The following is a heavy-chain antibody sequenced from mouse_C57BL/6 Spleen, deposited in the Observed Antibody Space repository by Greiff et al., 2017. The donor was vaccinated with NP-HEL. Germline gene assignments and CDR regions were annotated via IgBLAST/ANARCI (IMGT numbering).Heavy chain of an antibody. CDR2: IDPSDSYT. CDR3: ARRGVSYYGSSFDY. J-gene: IGHJ2*01. V-gene: IGHV1-50*01. Sequence: QVQLQQPGAELVKPGASVKLSCKASGYTFTSYWMQWVKQRPGQGLEWIGEIDPSDSYTNYNQKFKGKATLTVDTSSSTAYMQLSSLTSEDSAVYYCARRGVSYYGSSFDYWGQGTTLTVSS. D-gene: IGHD1-1*01. CDR1: GYTFTSYW.